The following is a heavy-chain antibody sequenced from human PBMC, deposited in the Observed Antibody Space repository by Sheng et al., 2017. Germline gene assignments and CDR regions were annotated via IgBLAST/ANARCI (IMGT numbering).Heavy chain of an antibody. CDR3: ARRGRLRLGELSLKMYYFDY. CDR1: GGSFSGYY. J-gene: IGHJ4*02. CDR2: INHSGST. D-gene: IGHD3-16*02. Sequence: QVQLQQWGAGLLKPSETLSLTCAVYGGSFSGYYWSWIRQPPGKGLEWIGEINHSGSTNYNPSLKSRVTISVDTSKNQFSLKLSSVTAADTAVYYCARRGRLRLGELSLKMYYFDYWGQGTRGHRLL. V-gene: IGHV4-34*01.